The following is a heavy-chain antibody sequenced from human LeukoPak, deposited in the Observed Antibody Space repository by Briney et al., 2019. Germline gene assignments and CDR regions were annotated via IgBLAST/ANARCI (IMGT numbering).Heavy chain of an antibody. CDR2: IYYSGST. CDR3: ARGVDTAMDFDY. Sequence: SETPSLTCTVSGGSISSSSYYWGWIRQPPGKGLEWIGSIYYSGSTYYNPSLKSRVTISVDTSKNQFSLKLSSVTAADTAVYYCARGVDTAMDFDYWGQGTLVTVSS. D-gene: IGHD5-18*01. CDR1: GGSISSSSYY. V-gene: IGHV4-39*07. J-gene: IGHJ4*02.